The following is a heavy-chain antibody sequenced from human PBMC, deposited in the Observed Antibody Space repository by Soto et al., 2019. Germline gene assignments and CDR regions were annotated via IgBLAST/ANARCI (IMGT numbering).Heavy chain of an antibody. CDR1: GDSVSSNSAG. Sequence: SQTLSLTCAISGDSVSSNSAGWNWIRRSPSRGLEWLGRTYYRSKWYNDYAASVKSRITINPDTSKNQFSLQLNSVTPEDTAVYYCARVRSKIMDVWGQGTTVTVSS. J-gene: IGHJ6*02. D-gene: IGHD1-26*01. V-gene: IGHV6-1*01. CDR3: ARVRSKIMDV. CDR2: TYYRSKWYN.